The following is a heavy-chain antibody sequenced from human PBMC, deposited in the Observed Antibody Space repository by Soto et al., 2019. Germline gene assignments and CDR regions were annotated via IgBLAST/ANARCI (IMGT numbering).Heavy chain of an antibody. V-gene: IGHV3-30*18. CDR3: AKDDSSGYYYARGYGMDV. D-gene: IGHD3-22*01. J-gene: IGHJ6*02. CDR1: GFTFSSYS. CDR2: ISYDGSNK. Sequence: QVQLVESGGGVVQPGRSLRLSCAASGFTFSSYSMHWVRQAPGKGLEWVAVISYDGSNKYYADSVKGRFTISRDNSKNTLYLQMNSLRAEDTAVYYCAKDDSSGYYYARGYGMDVWGQGTTVTVSS.